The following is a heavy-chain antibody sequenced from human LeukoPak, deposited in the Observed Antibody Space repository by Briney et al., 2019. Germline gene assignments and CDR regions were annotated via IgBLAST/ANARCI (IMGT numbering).Heavy chain of an antibody. Sequence: SETLSLTCTVSGGSVSNYYWSWIPQSPGKGLEWIGYIYYTETSYNPSLTSRVTISVDTSKNHFSPKLSSVTAADTAVYYGAREEYSSSSKGFDPWGQGTLVTVSS. D-gene: IGHD6-6*01. CDR1: GGSVSNYY. J-gene: IGHJ5*02. V-gene: IGHV4-59*02. CDR3: AREEYSSSSKGFDP. CDR2: IYYTET.